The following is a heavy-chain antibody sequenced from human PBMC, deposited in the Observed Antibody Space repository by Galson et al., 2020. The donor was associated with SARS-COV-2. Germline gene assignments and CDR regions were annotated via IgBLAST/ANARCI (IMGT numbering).Heavy chain of an antibody. CDR1: GAPLSSGTYP. D-gene: IGHD3-10*01. V-gene: IGHV4-39*01. J-gene: IGHJ4*02. CDR3: AGRDQYDSTLT. CDR2: LYHNGNT. Sequence: SETLSLTCTVSGAPLSSGTYPWAWIRQTPGKGLEWIGILYHNGNTYYNPSLRSPVTKYLGASAHEVSLILLSVTAADTAIYYGAGRDQYDSTLTWGRGTLVCVSS.